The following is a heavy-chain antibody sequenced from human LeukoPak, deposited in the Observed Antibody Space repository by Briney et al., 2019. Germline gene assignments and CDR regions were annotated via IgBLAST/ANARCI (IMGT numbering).Heavy chain of an antibody. CDR1: GGSISSYY. CDR3: ARGFKDTAMVIPFDY. J-gene: IGHJ4*02. CDR2: IYYSGST. D-gene: IGHD5-18*01. V-gene: IGHV4-59*01. Sequence: PSETLPLTCTVSGGSISSYYWSWIRQPPGKGLEWIGYIYYSGSTNYNPSLKSRVTISVDTSKNQFSLKLSSVTAADTAVYYCARGFKDTAMVIPFDYWGQGTLVTVSS.